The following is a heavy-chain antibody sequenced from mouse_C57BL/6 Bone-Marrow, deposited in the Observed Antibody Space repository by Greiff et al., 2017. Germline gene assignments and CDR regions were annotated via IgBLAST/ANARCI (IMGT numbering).Heavy chain of an antibody. J-gene: IGHJ2*01. CDR2: IYPGSGST. Sequence: QVQLQQPGAELVKPGASVKMSCKASGYTFTSYWITWVKQRPGQGLEWIGDIYPGSGSTNYNEKFKSKATLTVDTSSSTAYMQLSSLTSEDSAFYYCARLYYGSSYEGDYWGQGTTLTVSA. D-gene: IGHD1-1*01. V-gene: IGHV1-55*01. CDR1: GYTFTSYW. CDR3: ARLYYGSSYEGDY.